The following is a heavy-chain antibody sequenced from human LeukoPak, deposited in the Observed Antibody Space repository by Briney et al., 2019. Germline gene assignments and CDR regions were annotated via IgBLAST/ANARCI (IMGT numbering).Heavy chain of an antibody. CDR2: ISTSGTTPSVST. CDR1: GSSISRGSFY. Sequence: SQTLSLTCTVSGSSISRGSFYWSCIRQPAGKGLGWIGRISTSGTTPSVSTNYNPSLKSRVTISVDTSKNQFSLRLSSVTAAATAVYYCARVDYDSRGSYYDNWFDPWGQGSLVTVSS. CDR3: ARVDYDSRGSYYDNWFDP. J-gene: IGHJ5*02. V-gene: IGHV4-61*02. D-gene: IGHD3-22*01.